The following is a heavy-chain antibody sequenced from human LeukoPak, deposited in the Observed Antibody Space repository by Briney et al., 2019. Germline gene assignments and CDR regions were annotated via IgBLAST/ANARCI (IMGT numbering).Heavy chain of an antibody. J-gene: IGHJ3*02. V-gene: IGHV3-48*02. CDR1: GFSFSSYY. CDR3: ARDGTYYDILTGYSYDAFDI. Sequence: GGSLRLSCAASGFSFSSYYMNWVRQAPGKGLEWVSYISSSSSTIYYADSVKGRFTISRDNAKNSLYLQMNSLRDEDTAVYYCARDGTYYDILTGYSYDAFDIWGQGTMVTVSS. D-gene: IGHD3-9*01. CDR2: ISSSSSTI.